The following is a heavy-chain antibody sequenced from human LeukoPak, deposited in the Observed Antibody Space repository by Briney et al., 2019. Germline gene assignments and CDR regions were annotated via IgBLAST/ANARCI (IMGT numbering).Heavy chain of an antibody. Sequence: GGSLRLSCAASGFTFSTYSMNWVRQAPGKGLEWVSSISSSSSYIYYADSVKGRFTISRDNAKNSLYLQMNSLRAEDTAVYYCARSGTKYYYDSGSRIWGQGTMVTVSS. J-gene: IGHJ3*02. CDR1: GFTFSTYS. V-gene: IGHV3-21*01. D-gene: IGHD3-22*01. CDR2: ISSSSSYI. CDR3: ARSGTKYYYDSGSRI.